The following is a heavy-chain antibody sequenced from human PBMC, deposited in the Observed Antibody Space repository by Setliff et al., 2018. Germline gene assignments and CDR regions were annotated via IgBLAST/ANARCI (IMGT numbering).Heavy chain of an antibody. CDR1: GGSITSGSYY. J-gene: IGHJ4*02. CDR2: LHTSGTT. D-gene: IGHD1-26*01. V-gene: IGHV4-61*02. Sequence: SQTLSLTCAVSGGSITSGSYYWSWIRQPAGEGLEWIGRLHTSGTTDYDPSLKGRVTISADTSTNHFSLKLTSVTAADTAVYYCARDNTIVGATDYWGQGALVTVSS. CDR3: ARDNTIVGATDY.